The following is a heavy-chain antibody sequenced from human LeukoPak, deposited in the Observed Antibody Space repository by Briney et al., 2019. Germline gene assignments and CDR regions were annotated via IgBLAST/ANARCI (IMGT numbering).Heavy chain of an antibody. Sequence: QSGGSLRLSCAASGFTFSSYAMTWVRQAPGRGLEWVSASTGSGGTTYYADSVMGRFTISRDNSKNTLYLQMNSLRAEDTAVYYCAKLQSDGLRTYYGMDVWGQGTTVTVSS. CDR2: STGSGGTT. D-gene: IGHD4-17*01. CDR3: AKLQSDGLRTYYGMDV. CDR1: GFTFSSYA. V-gene: IGHV3-23*01. J-gene: IGHJ6*02.